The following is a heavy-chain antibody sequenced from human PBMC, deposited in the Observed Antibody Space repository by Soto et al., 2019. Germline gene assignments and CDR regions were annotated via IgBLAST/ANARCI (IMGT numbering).Heavy chain of an antibody. CDR1: GFTFSSYG. CDR2: ISYDGSNK. V-gene: IGHV3-30*18. Sequence: GGSLRLSCAASGFTFSSYGMHWVRQAPGKGLEWVAVISYDGSNKYYADSVKGRFTISRDNSKNTLYLQMNSLRAEDTAVYYCAKDGDYYDSSGYADFDYWGQGTLVTVSS. J-gene: IGHJ4*02. CDR3: AKDGDYYDSSGYADFDY. D-gene: IGHD3-22*01.